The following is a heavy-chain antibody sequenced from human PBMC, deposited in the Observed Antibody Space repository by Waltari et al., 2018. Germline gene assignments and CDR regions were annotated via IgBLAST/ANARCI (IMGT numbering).Heavy chain of an antibody. V-gene: IGHV1-69*09. CDR3: ARGRDFWSGYQPDYGMDV. CDR1: GGTFSSYA. CDR2: IIPILGIA. J-gene: IGHJ6*02. Sequence: QVQLVQSGAEVKKPGSSVKVSCKASGGTFSSYAISWLRQAPGQGLEWMGRIIPILGIANYAQKFQGRVTITADKSTSTAYMELSSLRSEDTAVYYCARGRDFWSGYQPDYGMDVWGQGTTVTVSS. D-gene: IGHD3-3*01.